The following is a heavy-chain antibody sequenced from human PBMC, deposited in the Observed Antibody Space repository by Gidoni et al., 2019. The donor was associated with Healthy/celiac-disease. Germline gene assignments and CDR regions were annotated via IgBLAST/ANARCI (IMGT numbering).Heavy chain of an antibody. CDR1: GVSFSGYY. CDR2: IYHSGSN. J-gene: IGHJ4*02. D-gene: IGHD2-15*01. Sequence: QVQLQQWGAGLLKPSETLSLTCAVYGVSFSGYYWSWIRQPPGKGLEWSGEIYHSGSNNYNPSLKSRVTISVDTSKNQFSLKLSSVTAADTAVYYCARGSSSSYTTFDYWGQGTLVTVSS. V-gene: IGHV4-34*01. CDR3: ARGSSSSYTTFDY.